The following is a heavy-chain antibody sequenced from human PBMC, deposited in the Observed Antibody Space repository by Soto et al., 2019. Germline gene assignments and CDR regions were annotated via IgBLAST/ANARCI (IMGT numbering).Heavy chain of an antibody. D-gene: IGHD3-10*01. CDR1: GFSLSTSGVC. Sequence: SGPTLVNPTQPLTLTCTFSGFSLSTSGVCVSWIRQPPGKALEWLALIDWDDDKYYSASLKTRLTISKDTSKNQVVLTMTNMDPVDTATYYCSRMSSGTLGNWFDPWGQGTLVTVSS. CDR2: IDWDDDK. V-gene: IGHV2-70*01. J-gene: IGHJ5*02. CDR3: SRMSSGTLGNWFDP.